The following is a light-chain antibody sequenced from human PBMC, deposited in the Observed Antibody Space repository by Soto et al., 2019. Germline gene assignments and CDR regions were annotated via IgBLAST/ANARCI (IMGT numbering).Light chain of an antibody. Sequence: IQMTQSPSTLSASVGDRVTITCRASQSISIWLAWYQQEPGKAPKLLIYKASSLESEVPSRFSGSGSGTEFTLTINSLQPDDSATYYCQQYNSDSTFGQGTKVEIK. CDR1: QSISIW. CDR3: QQYNSDST. J-gene: IGKJ1*01. V-gene: IGKV1-5*03. CDR2: KAS.